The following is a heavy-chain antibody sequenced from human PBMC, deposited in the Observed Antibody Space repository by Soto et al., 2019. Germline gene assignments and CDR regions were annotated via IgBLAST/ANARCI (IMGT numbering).Heavy chain of an antibody. CDR2: IYYSGST. CDR3: ARDNNYDFWSGCFDP. CDR1: GGSISSGAYY. J-gene: IGHJ5*02. Sequence: SETLSLTCTVSGGSISSGAYYWNWIRQHPGKGLEWIGYIYYSGSTYYNPSLKSRVTISVDTSKNQFSLKLSSVTAADTAVYYCARDNNYDFWSGCFDPWGQGTLVTVSS. V-gene: IGHV4-31*03. D-gene: IGHD3-3*01.